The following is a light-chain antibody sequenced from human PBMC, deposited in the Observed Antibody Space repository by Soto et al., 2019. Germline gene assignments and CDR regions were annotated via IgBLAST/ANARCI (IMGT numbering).Light chain of an antibody. CDR2: QAS. Sequence: IQMTQSPSTLSASVGDRVTITCPASQSISSWLAWYQQKPGKAPNLLIYQASNLKSGVPSSCSLSGSGTEFCVPIKVLQPDACATLFCQHYTVMLACGQGTKVDIK. CDR1: QSISSW. CDR3: QHYTVMLA. J-gene: IGKJ1*01. V-gene: IGKV1-5*03.